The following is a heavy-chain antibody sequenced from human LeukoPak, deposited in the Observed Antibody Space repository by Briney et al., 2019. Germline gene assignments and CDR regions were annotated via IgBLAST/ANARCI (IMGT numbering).Heavy chain of an antibody. Sequence: GGSLRLSCAVSGFTFSSYCMSWVRQAPGKGLEWVADIKQDGSEKYYVDSLKGRFTISRDNAKNSLYLQMNSLRAEDTAVYYCARGRDYYDSSGYYYVFDYWGQGTLVTVSS. CDR2: IKQDGSEK. J-gene: IGHJ4*02. V-gene: IGHV3-7*01. CDR3: ARGRDYYDSSGYYYVFDY. D-gene: IGHD3-22*01. CDR1: GFTFSSYC.